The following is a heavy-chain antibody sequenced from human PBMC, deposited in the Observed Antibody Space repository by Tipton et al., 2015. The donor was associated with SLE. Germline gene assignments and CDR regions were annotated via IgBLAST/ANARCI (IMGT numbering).Heavy chain of an antibody. Sequence: TLSLTCAVYGGSFSGYYWSWIRQPPGKGLEWIGYIYYSGSTNYNPSLKSRVTISVDTSKNQFSLKLSSVTAADTAVYYCARVAFGEFSYYFDYWGQGTLVTVSS. CDR3: ARVAFGEFSYYFDY. CDR2: IYYSGST. D-gene: IGHD3-10*01. V-gene: IGHV4-59*01. CDR1: GGSFSGYY. J-gene: IGHJ4*02.